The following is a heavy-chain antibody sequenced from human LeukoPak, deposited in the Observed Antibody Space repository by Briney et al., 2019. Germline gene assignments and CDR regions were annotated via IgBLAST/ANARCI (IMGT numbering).Heavy chain of an antibody. Sequence: GGSLRLSCAAPGFTISSHSMNCVRQAPGKGLEWVSSISSSSSYIYYADSVKGRFTISRDNAKNSLYLKMNSLRAEDTAVYYCAIDPVCYDLNAFDLWRQGTMVSVSS. V-gene: IGHV3-21*01. CDR3: AIDPVCYDLNAFDL. J-gene: IGHJ3*01. D-gene: IGHD5-12*01. CDR1: GFTISSHS. CDR2: ISSSSSYI.